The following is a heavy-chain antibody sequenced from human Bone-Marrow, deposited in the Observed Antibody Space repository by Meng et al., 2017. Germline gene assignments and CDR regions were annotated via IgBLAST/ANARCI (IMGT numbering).Heavy chain of an antibody. CDR2: ISYDGSNK. CDR3: ARDPSDILTGYFY. Sequence: GESLKISCAASGFTFSSYAMHWVRQAPGKGLEWVAVISYDGSNKYYADSVKGRFTISRDNSKNTLYLQMNSLRAEDTAVYYCARDPSDILTGYFYWGQVTLVTVSS. J-gene: IGHJ4*02. V-gene: IGHV3-30*04. CDR1: GFTFSSYA. D-gene: IGHD3-9*01.